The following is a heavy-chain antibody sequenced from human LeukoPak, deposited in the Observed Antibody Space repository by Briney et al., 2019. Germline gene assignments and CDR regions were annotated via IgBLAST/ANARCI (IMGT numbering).Heavy chain of an antibody. CDR2: IWYDGSNK. CDR3: ARVADGDKYGGRDY. V-gene: IGHV3-33*01. CDR1: GFTFSSYG. D-gene: IGHD5-24*01. Sequence: GGSLRLSCAASGFTFSSYGMHWVRQAPGKGLEWVAVIWYDGSNKYYADSVKGRFTISRDNAKDTLYLQMNSLRVEDTAVYYCARVADGDKYGGRDYWGQGALVIVSS. J-gene: IGHJ4*02.